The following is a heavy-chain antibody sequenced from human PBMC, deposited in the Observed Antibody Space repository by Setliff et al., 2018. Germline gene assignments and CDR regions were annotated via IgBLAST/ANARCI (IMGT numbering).Heavy chain of an antibody. CDR3: ARDSRQWLEGGASGDMDI. Sequence: GASVKVSCKASGYSFTSYALSWVRQAPGQGLEWMGGIIPLLETAKYAQKFQGRVTITADQSTSTVFMELNSLKSEDTAFYYCARDSRQWLEGGASGDMDIWGQGTAVTVSS. CDR1: GYSFTSYA. J-gene: IGHJ6*02. V-gene: IGHV1-69*13. D-gene: IGHD6-19*01. CDR2: IIPLLETA.